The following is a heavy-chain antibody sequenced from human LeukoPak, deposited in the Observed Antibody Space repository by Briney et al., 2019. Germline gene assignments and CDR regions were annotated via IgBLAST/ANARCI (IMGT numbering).Heavy chain of an antibody. J-gene: IGHJ4*01. V-gene: IGHV4-59*01. D-gene: IGHD3-22*01. CDR3: ARGGGDYYDSSGKIDN. CDR1: GGSISSYY. Sequence: SETLSLTCAVSGGSISSYYWSCVRDPPGKGLERSGYIYYSGSTNYNPSPTSRVTISVDTSKNQFSLKPSSVTAADTAVYYCARGGGDYYDSSGKIDNCGHRALGTVS. CDR2: IYYSGST.